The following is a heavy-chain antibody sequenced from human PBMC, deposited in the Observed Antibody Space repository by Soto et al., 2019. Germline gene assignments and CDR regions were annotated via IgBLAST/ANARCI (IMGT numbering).Heavy chain of an antibody. CDR1: GFTFSSYG. CDR2: ISYDGSNK. J-gene: IGHJ4*02. CDR3: AKDLLGCWSGYYDRGGLNDY. V-gene: IGHV3-30*18. D-gene: IGHD3-3*01. Sequence: QVQLVESGGGVVQPGRSLRLSCAASGFTFSSYGMHWVRQAPGKGLEWVAVISYDGSNKYYADSVKGRFTISRDNSKNTLYLQMSSRRAEDTAVYYCAKDLLGCWSGYYDRGGLNDYGGQGTLVTVSS.